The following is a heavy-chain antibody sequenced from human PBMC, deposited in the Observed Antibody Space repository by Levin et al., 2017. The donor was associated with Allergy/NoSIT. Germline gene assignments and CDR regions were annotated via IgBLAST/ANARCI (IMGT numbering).Heavy chain of an antibody. D-gene: IGHD6-25*01. CDR3: ARLIAAAGVPLDY. J-gene: IGHJ4*02. CDR1: GGSISSDNW. V-gene: IGHV4-4*02. Sequence: RSQTLSLTCAVSGGSISSDNWWSWVRQPPGKGLEWIGEIYHSGTTNYNPSLKSRVTISVDKSKNQFSLKVSSVTAADPAVYYCARLIAAAGVPLDYWGQGTLVTVSS. CDR2: IYHSGTT.